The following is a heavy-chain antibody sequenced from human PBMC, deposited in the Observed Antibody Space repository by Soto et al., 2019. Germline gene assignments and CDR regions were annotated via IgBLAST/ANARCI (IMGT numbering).Heavy chain of an antibody. D-gene: IGHD2-15*01. V-gene: IGHV1-46*01. Sequence: QVQLVQSGAEVKKPGASVKVSCKASGYTFTSYYMHWVRQAPGQGLEWMGIINPSGGSTSYAQKFQGRVTMTRDTSTSTVYMELSSLRSEDTAVYYCAGDGKGYCSGGSCLTRSLDYWGQGTLVTVSS. J-gene: IGHJ4*02. CDR3: AGDGKGYCSGGSCLTRSLDY. CDR2: INPSGGST. CDR1: GYTFTSYY.